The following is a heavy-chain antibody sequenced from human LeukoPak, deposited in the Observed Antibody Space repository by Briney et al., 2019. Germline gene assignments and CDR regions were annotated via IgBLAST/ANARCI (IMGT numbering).Heavy chain of an antibody. CDR2: IYYSGST. CDR3: ARDPTYYYYMDV. J-gene: IGHJ6*03. CDR1: GGSISNYY. V-gene: IGHV4-59*12. Sequence: SETLSLTCTVSGGSISNYYWSWIRQPPGKGLEWIGYIYYSGSTNYNPSFKSRVTISVDTSKSQFSLKLSSVTAADTAVYYCARDPTYYYYMDVWGKGTTVTVSS.